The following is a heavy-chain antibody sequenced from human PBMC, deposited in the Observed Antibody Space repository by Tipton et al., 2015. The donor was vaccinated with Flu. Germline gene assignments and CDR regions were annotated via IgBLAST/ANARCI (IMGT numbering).Heavy chain of an antibody. J-gene: IGHJ4*02. CDR1: GFIFSTYG. D-gene: IGHD2/OR15-2a*01. V-gene: IGHV3-33*01. CDR3: ARDKNEFYAFEN. Sequence: QLVQSGGGVVQPGRSLRLSCAASGFIFSTYGMHWVRQAPGKGLEWVAVIWYDGSNKYYADSVKGRFTISRDNSKNTVYLQMNSLRVEDTAVYYCARDKNEFYAFENWAQGTLVTVSS. CDR2: IWYDGSNK.